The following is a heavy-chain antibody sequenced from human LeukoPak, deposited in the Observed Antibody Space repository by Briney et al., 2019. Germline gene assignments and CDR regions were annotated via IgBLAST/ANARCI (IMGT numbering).Heavy chain of an antibody. CDR2: INHSGST. J-gene: IGHJ5*02. CDR3: ARPVWFGESVGYNWFDP. Sequence: PSETLSLTCAVYGGSFSGYYWSWLRQPPGKGLEWIGEINHSGSTNYNPSLKSRVTISVDTSKNQFSLKLSSVTAADTSVYYCARPVWFGESVGYNWFDPWGQGTLVTVSS. D-gene: IGHD3-10*01. V-gene: IGHV4-34*01. CDR1: GGSFSGYY.